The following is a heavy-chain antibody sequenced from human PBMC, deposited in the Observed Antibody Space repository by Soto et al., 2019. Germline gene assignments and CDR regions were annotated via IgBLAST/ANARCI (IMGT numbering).Heavy chain of an antibody. J-gene: IGHJ4*02. CDR2: IYYSGST. D-gene: IGHD2-21*01. CDR1: GGSISSYY. Sequence: PSETLSLTCTVSGGSISSYYWSWIRQPPGKGLEWIGYIYYSGSTNYNPSLKSRVTISVDTSKNQFSLKLSSVTAADTAVYYCERGGFRYSFDYWGQGTLVTVSS. CDR3: ERGGFRYSFDY. V-gene: IGHV4-59*01.